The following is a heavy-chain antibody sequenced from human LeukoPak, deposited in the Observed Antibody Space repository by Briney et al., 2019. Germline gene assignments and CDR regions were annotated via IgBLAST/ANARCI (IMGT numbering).Heavy chain of an antibody. D-gene: IGHD3-3*01. CDR3: ARTSTYYDFWSGKLNWFDP. CDR2: IYYSGST. Sequence: PSETLSLTCTVSGGSISSSSYYWGWIRQPPGTGLEWIGSIYYSGSTYYNPSLKSRVTISVDTSKNQFSLKLSFVTAADTAVYYCARTSTYYDFWSGKLNWFDPWGQGTLVTVSS. V-gene: IGHV4-39*01. J-gene: IGHJ5*02. CDR1: GGSISSSSYY.